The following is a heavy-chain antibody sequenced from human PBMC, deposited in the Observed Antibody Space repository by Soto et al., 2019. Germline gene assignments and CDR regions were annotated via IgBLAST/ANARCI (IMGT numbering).Heavy chain of an antibody. V-gene: IGHV1-8*01. CDR1: GYTFTSYD. J-gene: IGHJ5*02. CDR2: MNPNSGNT. CDR3: ARTGYYYDSSGYYFSNWFDP. D-gene: IGHD3-22*01. Sequence: ASVKVSCKASGYTFTSYDINWVRQATGQGLEWMGWMNPNSGNTGYAQKFQGRVTMTRNTSISTAYMELSSLRSEDTAVYYCARTGYYYDSSGYYFSNWFDPWGQGALVTVSS.